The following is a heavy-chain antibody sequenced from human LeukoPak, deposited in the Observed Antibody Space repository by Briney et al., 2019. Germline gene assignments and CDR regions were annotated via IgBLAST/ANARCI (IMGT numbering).Heavy chain of an antibody. V-gene: IGHV3-7*01. CDR1: GFTSSSYW. D-gene: IGHD3-16*01. Sequence: GGSLRLSCAASGFTSSSYWMGWVRQAPGKGLEWVANINQDGSDKYYVDSVKGRFTISRDNAKNTLYLQMDSLRAEDMAVYYCARERGSKHYDFWGQGTLVTVSS. J-gene: IGHJ4*02. CDR3: ARERGSKHYDF. CDR2: INQDGSDK.